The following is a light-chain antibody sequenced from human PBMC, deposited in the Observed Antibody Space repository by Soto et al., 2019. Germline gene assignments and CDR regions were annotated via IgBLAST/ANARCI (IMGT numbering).Light chain of an antibody. J-gene: IGKJ1*01. CDR3: QQTYSTPGT. Sequence: DIQMTQSPSSLSASVGDEVTITCRASQSVSKYLRWYQHKPGKAPKLLIYAASNLQSGVPSRFSGSGSGTGFTLTITSLQPDDFATYYCQQTYSTPGTFGQGTKVEIK. CDR1: QSVSKY. V-gene: IGKV1-39*01. CDR2: AAS.